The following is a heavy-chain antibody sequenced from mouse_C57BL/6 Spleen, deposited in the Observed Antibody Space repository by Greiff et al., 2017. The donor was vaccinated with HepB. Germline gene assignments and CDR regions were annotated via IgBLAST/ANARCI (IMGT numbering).Heavy chain of an antibody. D-gene: IGHD2-1*01. J-gene: IGHJ3*01. Sequence: VQLQQSGAELVKPGASVKMSCKASGYTFTSYWITWVKQRPGQGLEWIGDIYPGSGSTNYNEKFKSKATLTVDTSSSTAYMQLSSLTSEDSAVYYCARREDYGNYVAYWGQGTLVTVSA. V-gene: IGHV1-55*01. CDR2: IYPGSGST. CDR1: GYTFTSYW. CDR3: ARREDYGNYVAY.